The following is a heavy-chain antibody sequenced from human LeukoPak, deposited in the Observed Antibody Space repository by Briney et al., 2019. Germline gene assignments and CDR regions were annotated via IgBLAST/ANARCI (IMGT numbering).Heavy chain of an antibody. Sequence: SQTLSLTCTVSGGSISNYYWTWIRQPPGKGLEWIGYIYYSGSTNYNPSLRSRATISVDTSKKQFSLNLSSVTAADTALYYCARVATMVRGSNGMDVWGKGTTVTVSS. J-gene: IGHJ6*04. CDR2: IYYSGST. V-gene: IGHV4-59*01. CDR1: GGSISNYY. CDR3: ARVATMVRGSNGMDV. D-gene: IGHD3-10*01.